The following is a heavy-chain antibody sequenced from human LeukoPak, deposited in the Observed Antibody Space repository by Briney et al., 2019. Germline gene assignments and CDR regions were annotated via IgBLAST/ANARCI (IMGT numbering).Heavy chain of an antibody. Sequence: GGSLRLSCAASGFTFSSYAMKWVRQAPGKELEWVSSVSGSGGITYYADSVKGRFTISKDKSKNTLYLQMTSLRAEDTAVYYCAKVGCSSSSCSRFYQYMDVWGKGTTVTVSS. CDR2: VSGSGGIT. J-gene: IGHJ6*03. V-gene: IGHV3-23*01. CDR1: GFTFSSYA. CDR3: AKVGCSSSSCSRFYQYMDV. D-gene: IGHD2-2*01.